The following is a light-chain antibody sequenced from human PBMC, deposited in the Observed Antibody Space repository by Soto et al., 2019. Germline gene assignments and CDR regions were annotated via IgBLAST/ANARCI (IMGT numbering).Light chain of an antibody. Sequence: DIQMTQSPSSLSASIGDRVTITCRASQSISSYLNWYQHKPGKAPKLLIYAASSLQSGVPSRFSGSGSGTDFTLTISSLQPEDFATYYCQQSYINPRTFGPGTKVDIK. CDR1: QSISSY. J-gene: IGKJ3*01. CDR2: AAS. V-gene: IGKV1-39*01. CDR3: QQSYINPRT.